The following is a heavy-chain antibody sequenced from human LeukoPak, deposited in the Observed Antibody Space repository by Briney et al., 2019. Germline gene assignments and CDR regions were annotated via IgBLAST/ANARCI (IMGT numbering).Heavy chain of an antibody. CDR3: ARDSYYDSSGSVDY. V-gene: IGHV1-46*01. Sequence: ASVTVSFKASGYTFTIHYMHWVRQAPGQGLEWMGRINPSGGSTTYAQRFQGRVTMTRDTSTSTVYMELSSLRSEDTAVYFCARDSYYDSSGSVDYWGQGTLVTVSS. CDR2: INPSGGST. D-gene: IGHD3-22*01. CDR1: GYTFTIHY. J-gene: IGHJ4*02.